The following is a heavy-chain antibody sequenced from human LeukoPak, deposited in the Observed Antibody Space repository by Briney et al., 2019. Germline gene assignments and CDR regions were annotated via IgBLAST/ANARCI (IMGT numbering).Heavy chain of an antibody. CDR1: GYTFTSYD. CDR3: ARGLMVRGVIISGY. CDR2: MNPNSGNT. Sequence: ASVKVSCKASGYTFTSYDINWVRQVTGQGLEWMGWMNPNSGNTGYAQKFQGRVTMTRNTSISTAYMELSSLRSEDTAVYYCARGLMVRGVIISGYWGQGTLVTVSS. J-gene: IGHJ4*02. V-gene: IGHV1-8*01. D-gene: IGHD3-10*01.